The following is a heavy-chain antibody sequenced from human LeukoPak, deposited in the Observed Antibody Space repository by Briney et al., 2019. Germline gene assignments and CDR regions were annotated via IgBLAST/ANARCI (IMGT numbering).Heavy chain of an antibody. CDR2: IYYSGST. D-gene: IGHD6-13*01. V-gene: IGHV4-59*08. CDR1: GGSISSYY. J-gene: IGHJ4*02. Sequence: SETLSLTCTVSGGSISSYYWSWIRQPPGKGLEWIGYIYYSGSTNYNPSLKSRVTISVDTSKNQFSLKLNSVTAADTAVYYCARYTSWQYYFDYWGQGTLVTVSS. CDR3: ARYTSWQYYFDY.